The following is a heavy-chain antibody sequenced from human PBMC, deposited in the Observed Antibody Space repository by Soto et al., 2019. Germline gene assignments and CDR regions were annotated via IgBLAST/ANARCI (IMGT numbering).Heavy chain of an antibody. Sequence: QVQLQESGPGLVKPSETLSLTCTVSGGSVSSGSYYWSWIRQPPGKGLEWIGYIYYSGSTNYNPSLKSRVXXXVXXSKNQSSLKLSSVTAADTAVYYCASYSSGWSAVSYWGQGTLVTVSS. CDR2: IYYSGST. D-gene: IGHD6-19*01. J-gene: IGHJ4*02. CDR3: ASYSSGWSAVSY. V-gene: IGHV4-61*01. CDR1: GGSVSSGSYY.